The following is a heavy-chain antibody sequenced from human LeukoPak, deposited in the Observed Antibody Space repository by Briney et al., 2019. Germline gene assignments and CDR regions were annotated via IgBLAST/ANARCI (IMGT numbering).Heavy chain of an antibody. Sequence: PSETLSLTCTVSGRSISNYYWNWIRQPPGKGLEWIGHIHYTGSTSYIPSLKSRVTILLDTSKNYFSLRLSSVTAADTAVYYCAREAVLVAGGQALDIWGQGTMVTVSS. CDR1: GRSISNYY. D-gene: IGHD6-13*01. V-gene: IGHV4-59*12. J-gene: IGHJ3*02. CDR2: IHYTGST. CDR3: AREAVLVAGGQALDI.